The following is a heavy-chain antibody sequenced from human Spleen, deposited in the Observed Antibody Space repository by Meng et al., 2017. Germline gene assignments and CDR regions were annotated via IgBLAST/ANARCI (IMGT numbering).Heavy chain of an antibody. CDR1: GFTFNTYT. V-gene: IGHV3-21*01. D-gene: IGHD6-13*01. CDR3: ARDRLAAAQRYYYGVDV. CDR2: IRGSGSSI. Sequence: GGSLRLSCAASGFTFNTYTMHWVRQAPGKGLEWVSSIRGSGSSIYLADSVKGRFTISRDNAKNSLYLQMNSLRAEDTAVYYCARDRLAAAQRYYYGVDVWGQGTTVTVSS. J-gene: IGHJ6*02.